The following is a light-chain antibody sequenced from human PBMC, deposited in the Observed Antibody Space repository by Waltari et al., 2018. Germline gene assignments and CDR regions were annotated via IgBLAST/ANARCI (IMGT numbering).Light chain of an antibody. CDR3: QQYYTAPVT. CDR2: WAS. CDR1: QSGFYSPYSKNY. J-gene: IGKJ3*01. Sequence: DIVMTQSPESLGVSLGERATINCKSSQSGFYSPYSKNYLAWYQQIPGQPPKLLISWASTRESGVPDRFSGGGSGTDFTLTISSLQAEDVAVYYCQQYYTAPVTFGPGTKVDIK. V-gene: IGKV4-1*01.